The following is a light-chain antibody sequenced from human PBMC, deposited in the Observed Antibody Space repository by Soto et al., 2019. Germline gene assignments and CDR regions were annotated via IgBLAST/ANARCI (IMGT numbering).Light chain of an antibody. V-gene: IGLV2-23*01. CDR2: EGS. CDR1: SSDVGSYNL. CDR3: CSYAGSNTVV. J-gene: IGLJ3*02. Sequence: QSALTQPASVSGSPGQPITISCTGTSSDVGSYNLVSWYQQHPGKAPKLMIYEGSKRPSGVSNRFTGSKSGNTASLTISGLQSEDEADYSCCSYAGSNTVVFGGGTKLTVL.